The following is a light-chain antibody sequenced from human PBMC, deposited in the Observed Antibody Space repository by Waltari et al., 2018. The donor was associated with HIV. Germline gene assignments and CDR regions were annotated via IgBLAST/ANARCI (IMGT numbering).Light chain of an antibody. Sequence: QSVLTQPPSASGTPGQRVSISCSGSSSNIGSNYVYWYQQLPGTAPKLLMYRNDERPSGVPERFSGSKSGTSASLAISGLRSEDEADYYCAAWDDSLSAWVFGRGTKLTVL. V-gene: IGLV1-47*01. J-gene: IGLJ3*02. CDR3: AAWDDSLSAWV. CDR2: RND. CDR1: SSNIGSNY.